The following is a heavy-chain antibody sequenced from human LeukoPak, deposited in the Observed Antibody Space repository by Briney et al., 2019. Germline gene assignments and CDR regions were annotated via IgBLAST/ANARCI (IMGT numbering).Heavy chain of an antibody. V-gene: IGHV3-30*04. CDR1: GFTFSTYT. J-gene: IGHJ3*02. CDR3: ARVRDKSGYYSRNKNAFDI. D-gene: IGHD3-3*01. CDR2: ISYDGSNR. Sequence: GGSLRLSCAASGFTFSTYTMHWVRQAPGKELQWVALISYDGSNRYYTDSVEGRFTISRDNSKNTLYLQMDSLRAEDTAVYYCARVRDKSGYYSRNKNAFDIWGQGTMVTVSS.